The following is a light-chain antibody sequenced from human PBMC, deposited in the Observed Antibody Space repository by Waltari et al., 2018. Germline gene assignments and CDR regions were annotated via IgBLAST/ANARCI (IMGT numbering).Light chain of an antibody. CDR2: RDD. CDR1: SSNTGAGYD. V-gene: IGLV1-40*01. CDR3: QSYDRDLNAVL. J-gene: IGLJ2*01. Sequence: QSVLTQPPSVSGAPGPSVTISCTGSSSNTGAGYDVHWYQQIPGSAPKVLIYRDDNRPSGVPGRFSGSKSGTSASLSVTGLHVEDEADYFCQSYDRDLNAVLFGGGTKLTVL.